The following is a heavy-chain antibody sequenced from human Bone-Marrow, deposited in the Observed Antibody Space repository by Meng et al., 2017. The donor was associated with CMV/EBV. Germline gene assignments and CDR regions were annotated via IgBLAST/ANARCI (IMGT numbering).Heavy chain of an antibody. D-gene: IGHD2-2*01. CDR2: IYYSGST. CDR1: GGSISSGDYY. J-gene: IGHJ4*02. Sequence: SETLSLTCTVSGGSISSGDYYWSWIRQPPGKGLEWIGHIYYSGSTYYNPSLTSRVTVSVDTSKNQFSLRLTSVTAADAAVYYCARASFRVVVADWGQGTLVTVSS. V-gene: IGHV4-30-4*08. CDR3: ARASFRVVVAD.